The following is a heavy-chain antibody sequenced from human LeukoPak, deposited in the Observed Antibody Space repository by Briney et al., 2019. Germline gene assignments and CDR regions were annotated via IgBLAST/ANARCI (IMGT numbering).Heavy chain of an antibody. CDR3: AKGETWVATRDIDY. D-gene: IGHD1-26*01. J-gene: IGHJ4*02. Sequence: GGSLRLSCAASGFTFSSYGMSWVRQAPGKGLEWVSAISGSGGSTYYADSVKGRFTISRDNSKNTLYLQMNSLRAEDTAVYYCAKGETWVATRDIDYWGQGTLVTVSS. CDR1: GFTFSSYG. V-gene: IGHV3-23*01. CDR2: ISGSGGST.